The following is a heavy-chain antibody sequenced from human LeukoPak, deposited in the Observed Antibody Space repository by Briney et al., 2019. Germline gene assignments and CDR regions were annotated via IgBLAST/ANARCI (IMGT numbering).Heavy chain of an antibody. Sequence: PGGSLRLSCAASGFTFDLYSMNWVRQAPGKGLGWLSYISGSSTTIDYADSVKGRFTISRDNAKNSLYLQMNSLRAEDTATYYCARGVGAFEIWGQGTMVTVSS. CDR2: ISGSSTTI. J-gene: IGHJ3*02. CDR3: ARGVGAFEI. V-gene: IGHV3-48*01. CDR1: GFTFDLYS. D-gene: IGHD3-3*01.